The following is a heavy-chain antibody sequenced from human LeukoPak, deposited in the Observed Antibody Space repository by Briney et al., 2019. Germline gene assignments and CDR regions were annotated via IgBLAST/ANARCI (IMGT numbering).Heavy chain of an antibody. CDR2: IYYSGST. Sequence: SETLSLTCTVSGGSISSSSYYWCWIRQPPGKGLEWIGSIYYSGSTYYNPSLKSRVTISVDTSKNQFSLKLSSVTAADTAVYYCARFSATVTLWGQGTLVTVSS. D-gene: IGHD4-17*01. CDR1: GGSISSSSYY. J-gene: IGHJ4*02. CDR3: ARFSATVTL. V-gene: IGHV4-39*01.